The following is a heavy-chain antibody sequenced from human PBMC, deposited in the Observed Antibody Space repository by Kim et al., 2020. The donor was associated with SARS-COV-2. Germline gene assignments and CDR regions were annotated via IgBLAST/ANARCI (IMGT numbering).Heavy chain of an antibody. CDR1: GFTFDDYA. Sequence: GGSLRLSCAASGFTFDDYAMHWVRQAPGKGLEWVSCISWSSGSIGYADSVKGRFTISRDNAKNSLYLQMNSLRAEDTALYYCAKDLRIAAAGTRFGRAYYYYGMDVWGQGTTVTVSS. CDR2: ISWSSGSI. CDR3: AKDLRIAAAGTRFGRAYYYYGMDV. J-gene: IGHJ6*02. V-gene: IGHV3-9*01. D-gene: IGHD6-13*01.